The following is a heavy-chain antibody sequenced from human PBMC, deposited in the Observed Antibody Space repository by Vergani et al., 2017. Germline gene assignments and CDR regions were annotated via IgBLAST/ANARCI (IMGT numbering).Heavy chain of an antibody. Sequence: VQLVESGGDLVQPGRSLRLSCTASGFTFSDYYMSWIRQAPGKGLEWVSYISSSGSTIYYADSVKGRFTISRDNAKNSLYLQMNSLRAEDTAVYYCARDRSLRRTYYYYGMDVWGQGTTVTVSS. V-gene: IGHV3-11*04. CDR1: GFTFSDYY. J-gene: IGHJ6*02. CDR2: ISSSGSTI. CDR3: ARDRSLRRTYYYYGMDV. D-gene: IGHD1-7*01.